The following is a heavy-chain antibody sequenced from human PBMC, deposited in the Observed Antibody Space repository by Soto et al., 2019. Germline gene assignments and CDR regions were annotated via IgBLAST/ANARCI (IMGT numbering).Heavy chain of an antibody. CDR1: GFTFSSYA. CDR2: ISGSGGST. Sequence: GGSLRLSCAASGFTFSSYAMSWVRQAPGKGLEWVSAISGSGGSTYYADSVKGRFTISRDNSKNTLYLQMNSLRAEDTAVYYCAKGPYCSGGSCYSTQWGFDYWGQGTLVTVSS. CDR3: AKGPYCSGGSCYSTQWGFDY. J-gene: IGHJ4*02. D-gene: IGHD2-15*01. V-gene: IGHV3-23*01.